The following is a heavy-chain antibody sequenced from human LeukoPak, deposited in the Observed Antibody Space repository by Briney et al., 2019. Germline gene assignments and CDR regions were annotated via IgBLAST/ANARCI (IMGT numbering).Heavy chain of an antibody. J-gene: IGHJ6*02. V-gene: IGHV3-7*01. Sequence: GGSLRLSCAASGFSISAYWMTWVRQAPGKGLEWVANINQDGSEKYSVDSVKGRFTISRDNAKNSLYLQMDSLRAEDTAVYYCARDLVVVGSYFYYGMDVWGQGTTVTASS. CDR1: GFSISAYW. CDR2: INQDGSEK. CDR3: ARDLVVVGSYFYYGMDV. D-gene: IGHD2-21*01.